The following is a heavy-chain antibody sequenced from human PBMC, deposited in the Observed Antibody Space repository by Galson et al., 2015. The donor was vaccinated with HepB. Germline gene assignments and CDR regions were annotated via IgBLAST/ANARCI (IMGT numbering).Heavy chain of an antibody. J-gene: IGHJ3*02. V-gene: IGHV3-11*06. CDR2: ISGSSNYA. CDR3: ARGIRPADYAFDI. D-gene: IGHD2-2*01. Sequence: SLRLSCAASGFTLSGYYMNWIRQAPGKGLEWVSYISGSSNYADYGDSVKGRFTMSRDSAKNSLYLQMNSLGAGDTAVYFCARGIRPADYAFDIWGQGTMVTVSS. CDR1: GFTLSGYY.